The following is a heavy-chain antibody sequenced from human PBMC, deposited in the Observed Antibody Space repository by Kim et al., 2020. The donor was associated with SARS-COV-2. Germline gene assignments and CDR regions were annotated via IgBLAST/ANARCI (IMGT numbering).Heavy chain of an antibody. V-gene: IGHV1-24*01. CDR2: FDPEDGET. Sequence: ASVKVSCKVSGYTLTELSMHWVRQAPGKGLEWMGGFDPEDGETIYAQKFQGRVTMTEDTSTDTAYMELSSLRSEDTAVYYCATGKDLLWFGELLRSRGGFDPWGQGTLVTVSS. CDR1: GYTLTELS. D-gene: IGHD3-10*01. J-gene: IGHJ5*02. CDR3: ATGKDLLWFGELLRSRGGFDP.